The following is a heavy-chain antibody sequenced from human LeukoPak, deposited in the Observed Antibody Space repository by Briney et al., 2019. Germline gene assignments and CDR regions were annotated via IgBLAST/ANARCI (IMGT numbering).Heavy chain of an antibody. CDR1: GFTFSSYW. J-gene: IGHJ4*02. CDR2: IKQDGSEK. D-gene: IGHD3-16*02. V-gene: IGHV3-7*01. Sequence: GGSLRLSYAASGFTFSSYWMSWVRQAPGKGLEWVANIKQDGSEKYYVDSVKGRFTISRDNAKNSLYLQMNSLRAEDTAVYYCARATTYIWGSYRSDLFDYWGQGTLVTVSS. CDR3: ARATTYIWGSYRSDLFDY.